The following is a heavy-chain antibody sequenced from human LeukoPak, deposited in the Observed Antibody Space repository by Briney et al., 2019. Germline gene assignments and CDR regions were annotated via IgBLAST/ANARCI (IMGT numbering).Heavy chain of an antibody. J-gene: IGHJ4*02. D-gene: IGHD2-21*01. CDR2: IYYSGIT. V-gene: IGHV4-59*01. CDR1: GGSISSDY. CDR3: VRLLAGCPGGNCRAHFDY. Sequence: SETLSLTCTVSGGSISSDYWSWIRQPPGKGLEWTAYIYYSGITNYNPSLKSRVTISVDTSKNQFSLKLTSVTAADTAVYYCVRLLAGCPGGNCRAHFDYWGQGILVTVSS.